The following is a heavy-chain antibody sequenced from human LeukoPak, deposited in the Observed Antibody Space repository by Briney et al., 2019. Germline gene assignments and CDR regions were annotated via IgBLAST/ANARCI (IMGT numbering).Heavy chain of an antibody. Sequence: SSETLSLTCAVYGGSFSGYYWSWIRQPPGKGLEWIGEINHSGSTNYNPSLKSRVTISVDTSKNQFSLKLSSVTAADTAVYYCARKGFRYYDSSGYPTNWGQGTLVTVSS. V-gene: IGHV4-34*01. D-gene: IGHD3-22*01. J-gene: IGHJ4*02. CDR1: GGSFSGYY. CDR2: INHSGST. CDR3: ARKGFRYYDSSGYPTN.